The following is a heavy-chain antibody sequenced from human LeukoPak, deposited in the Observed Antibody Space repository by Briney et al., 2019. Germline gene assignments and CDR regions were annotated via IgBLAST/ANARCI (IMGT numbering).Heavy chain of an antibody. Sequence: ASVEVSCKVSGYTLTELSMHWVRQAPGKGLEWMGGFDPEDGETIYAQKLQGRVTMTTDTSTSTAYMELRSLRSDDTAVYYCARDKSPYYDSSGYSPPAYWGQGTLVTVSS. J-gene: IGHJ4*02. CDR2: FDPEDGET. CDR3: ARDKSPYYDSSGYSPPAY. D-gene: IGHD3-22*01. CDR1: GYTLTELS. V-gene: IGHV1-24*01.